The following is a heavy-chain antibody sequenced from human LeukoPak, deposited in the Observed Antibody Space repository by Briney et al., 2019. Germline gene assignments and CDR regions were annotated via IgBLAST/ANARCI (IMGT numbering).Heavy chain of an antibody. CDR3: ARGSSGWYSTVDY. Sequence: SETLSLTCTVSGGSISSYYWSWIRQPPGKGLEWIGYIYYSGSTNYNPSLKSRVTISVDTSKNQFSLKLSSVTAADTAVYYCARGSSGWYSTVDYWGQGTLVTVSS. CDR2: IYYSGST. D-gene: IGHD6-19*01. CDR1: GGSISSYY. V-gene: IGHV4-59*12. J-gene: IGHJ4*02.